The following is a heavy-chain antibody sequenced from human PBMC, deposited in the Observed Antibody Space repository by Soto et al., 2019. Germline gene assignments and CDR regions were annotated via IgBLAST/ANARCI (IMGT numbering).Heavy chain of an antibody. CDR2: MSSNSGDT. Sequence: GASVKVSCKASGYTFTSYGINWVRQAPGQGFEWMGWMSSNSGDTGYAQKFQDRVTMTRNTAIRTAYMELSSLRSEDTAVYYCARGPTNWGFDYWGQGTLVTVSS. J-gene: IGHJ4*02. CDR3: ARGPTNWGFDY. V-gene: IGHV1-8*01. D-gene: IGHD7-27*01. CDR1: GYTFTSYG.